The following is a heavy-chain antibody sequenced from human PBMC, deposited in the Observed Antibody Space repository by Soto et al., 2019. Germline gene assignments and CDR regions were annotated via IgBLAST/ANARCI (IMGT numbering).Heavy chain of an antibody. D-gene: IGHD3-3*02. CDR1: GGSISSSSYY. Sequence: PSETLSLTCTVSGGSISSSSYYCGCIRQPPGKGLEWIGSIYYSGSTYYNPSLKSRVTISVDTSKNQFSLKLSSVTAADTAVYYCASPKIAFYNWFDPWGQGTLVTVSS. J-gene: IGHJ5*02. CDR2: IYYSGST. CDR3: ASPKIAFYNWFDP. V-gene: IGHV4-39*01.